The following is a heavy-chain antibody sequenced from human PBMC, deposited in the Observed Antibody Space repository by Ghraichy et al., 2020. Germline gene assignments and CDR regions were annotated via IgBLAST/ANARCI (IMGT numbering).Heavy chain of an antibody. CDR1: GFTFSTYG. CDR3: ARGENGSPDF. CDR2: ISSDTTTK. Sequence: GGSLRLSCAASGFTFSTYGMHWVRQAPGKGLEWVALISSDTTTKYYADSVKGRFTISRDNSKRTLFLQMNSLRADDSAMFYCARGENGSPDFWGQGTLVTVSS. V-gene: IGHV3-30*03. J-gene: IGHJ4*02. D-gene: IGHD1-26*01.